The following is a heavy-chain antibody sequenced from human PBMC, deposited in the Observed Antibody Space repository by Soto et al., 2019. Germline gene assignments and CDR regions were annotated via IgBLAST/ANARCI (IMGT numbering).Heavy chain of an antibody. Sequence: EVQLLESGGGLVQPGGSLRLFCTASGFTFTAYAMSWVRQAPGKGPEWVSSINTAEGGTNYAESVKGRFTISRDNSKSTLYLQMDSLRAEDTAMYYCAKNYQFDSWGQGTLVIVSS. CDR1: GFTFTAYA. J-gene: IGHJ4*02. CDR3: AKNYQFDS. CDR2: INTAEGGT. V-gene: IGHV3-23*01. D-gene: IGHD2-2*01.